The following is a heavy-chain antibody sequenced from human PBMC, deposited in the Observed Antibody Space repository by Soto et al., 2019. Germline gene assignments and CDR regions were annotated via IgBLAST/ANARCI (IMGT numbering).Heavy chain of an antibody. CDR3: TVWGSGNDFGAA. D-gene: IGHD3-10*01. J-gene: IGHJ4*02. Sequence: EVQLVESGGGLVQPGGSLRLSCAASGFTFSDHYMDWVRQAPGKGLEWVGRSKKKADSYTTEYDASVKGRFTISRDGSKNSLFLQMNSLKTEDTAVYYCTVWGSGNDFGAAWGQGILVTVSS. V-gene: IGHV3-72*01. CDR1: GFTFSDHY. CDR2: SKKKADSYTT.